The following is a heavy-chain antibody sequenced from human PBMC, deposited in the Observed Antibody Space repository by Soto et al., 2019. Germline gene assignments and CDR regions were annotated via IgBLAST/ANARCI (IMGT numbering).Heavy chain of an antibody. CDR1: GGSISSSSYY. CDR2: IYYSGST. J-gene: IGHJ4*02. V-gene: IGHV4-39*01. CDR3: ASSYYSSGWQGLYYFDY. Sequence: SETLSLTCTVSGGSISSSSYYWGWIRQPPGKGLEWIGSIYYSGSTYYNPSLKSRVTISVDTSKNQFSLKLSPVTAADTAVYYCASSYYSSGWQGLYYFDYWGQGTLVTVSS. D-gene: IGHD6-19*01.